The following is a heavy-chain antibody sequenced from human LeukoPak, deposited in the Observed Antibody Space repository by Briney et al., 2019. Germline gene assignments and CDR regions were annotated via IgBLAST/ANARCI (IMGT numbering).Heavy chain of an antibody. V-gene: IGHV3-9*01. Sequence: GGSLRLSCAASGFTFDDYAMHWVRQAPGKGLEWVSGISWNSGSIGYADSVKGRFTISRDNAKNSLYLQMNSLRAEDTAVYYCARLNVDTAMVTDYWGQGTLVTVSS. CDR2: ISWNSGSI. CDR3: ARLNVDTAMVTDY. J-gene: IGHJ4*02. D-gene: IGHD5-18*01. CDR1: GFTFDDYA.